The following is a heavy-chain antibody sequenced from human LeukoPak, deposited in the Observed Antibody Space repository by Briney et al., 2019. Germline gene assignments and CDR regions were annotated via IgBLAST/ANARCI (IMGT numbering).Heavy chain of an antibody. Sequence: ASVKVSCKASGYTFTSYDMNWVRQATGQGLDWMGWINHNSGNTGYAQKFQGRATITRNSSISKPYIALSSLRSEDTAVYYCARGIGNPPFDYWGQGTLVTVSP. D-gene: IGHD4-23*01. J-gene: IGHJ4*02. CDR2: INHNSGNT. V-gene: IGHV1-8*01. CDR1: GYTFTSYD. CDR3: ARGIGNPPFDY.